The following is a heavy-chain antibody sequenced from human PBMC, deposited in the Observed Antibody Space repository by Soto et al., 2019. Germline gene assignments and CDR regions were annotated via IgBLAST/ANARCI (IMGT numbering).Heavy chain of an antibody. V-gene: IGHV4-59*01. CDR3: AREVYRSNGCER. Sequence: AETLSLTCTVSGGCISSYYWSWIRQPPGKGLEWIGYIYYSGSTNYNPSLKSRVTISVDTSKNQFSLKLSSVTAADTAVYYCAREVYRSNGCERWGEGKLVTVSA. CDR2: IYYSGST. CDR1: GGCISSYY. D-gene: IGHD2-8*01. J-gene: IGHJ4*01.